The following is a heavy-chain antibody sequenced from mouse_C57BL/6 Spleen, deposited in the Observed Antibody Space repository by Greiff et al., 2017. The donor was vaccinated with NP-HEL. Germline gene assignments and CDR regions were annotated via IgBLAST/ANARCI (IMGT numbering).Heavy chain of an antibody. CDR1: GYTFTDYN. CDR2: INPNNGGT. V-gene: IGHV1-18*01. D-gene: IGHD1-1*01. Sequence: EVQLQQSGPELVKPGASVKIPCKASGYTFTDYNMDWVKQSHGKSLEWIGDINPNNGGTIYNQKFKGKATLTVDKSSSTAYMELRSLTSEDTAVYYCARRYYYGSSYTYFDVWGTGTTVTVSS. CDR3: ARRYYYGSSYTYFDV. J-gene: IGHJ1*03.